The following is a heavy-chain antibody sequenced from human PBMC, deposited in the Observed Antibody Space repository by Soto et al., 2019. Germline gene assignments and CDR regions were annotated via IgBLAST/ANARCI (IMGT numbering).Heavy chain of an antibody. D-gene: IGHD2-2*01. CDR3: AKDRDYPRDQFHY. J-gene: IGHJ4*02. CDR2: ISANGQGI. Sequence: GGSLRLSCTASGFTFTYYAFIWVRQAPGKGLEWVSAISANGQGIYYADSVRGRFTISRDNSKNTVFLHMDSLRAEDTAVYYCAKDRDYPRDQFHYWGQGTLVTVSS. V-gene: IGHV3-23*01. CDR1: GFTFTYYA.